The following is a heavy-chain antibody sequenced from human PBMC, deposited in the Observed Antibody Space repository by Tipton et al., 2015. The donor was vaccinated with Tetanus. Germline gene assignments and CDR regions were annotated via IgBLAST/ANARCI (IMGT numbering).Heavy chain of an antibody. CDR3: ARSPLGYSTSWYYFDY. J-gene: IGHJ4*02. D-gene: IGHD6-13*01. CDR2: INPGTRNT. Sequence: QLVQSGAEVKKPGSSVKVSCKASGGTLRSYAITWVRQAPGQSLEWMGWINPGTRNTRYLEKFQGRLTITRDASATSVYMELSSLRSEDTAVYYCARSPLGYSTSWYYFDYWGQGTLVSVSS. V-gene: IGHV1-3*01. CDR1: GGTLRSYA.